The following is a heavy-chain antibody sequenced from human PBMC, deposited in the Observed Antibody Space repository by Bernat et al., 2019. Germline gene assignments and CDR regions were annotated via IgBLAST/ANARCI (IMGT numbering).Heavy chain of an antibody. CDR2: IKIKADGGTT. V-gene: IGHV3-15*07. J-gene: IGHJ4*02. Sequence: EVQLVESGGGLVRPGGSLRLSCAGSGFTFSNAWMNWVRQAPGRGLEWVARIKIKADGGTTDYAAPVKGRFTISRDDSKNTVYVQMNSLKTEDTAVYYCSTGGYFLDYWGQGTLVTVSS. D-gene: IGHD1-26*01. CDR1: GFTFSNAW. CDR3: STGGYFLDY.